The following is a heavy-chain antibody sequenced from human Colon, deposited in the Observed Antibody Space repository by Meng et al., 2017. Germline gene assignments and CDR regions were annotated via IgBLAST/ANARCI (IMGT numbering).Heavy chain of an antibody. CDR2: IHSSGNI. D-gene: IGHD6-6*01. CDR3: ATTTISSRPAYYGIDV. CDR1: GDSINSYY. V-gene: IGHV4-59*01. J-gene: IGHJ6*02. Sequence: SETLSLTCTVSGDSINSYYWSWIRQPPGKGLEWIGFIHSSGNINYNPSLKSRVTMSLDTSKNQFSLKLSSVTAADTAVYYCATTTISSRPAYYGIDVWGQGTTVTVSS.